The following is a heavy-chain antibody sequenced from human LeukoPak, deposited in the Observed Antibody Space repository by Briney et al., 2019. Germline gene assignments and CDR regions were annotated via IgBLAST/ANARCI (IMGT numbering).Heavy chain of an antibody. Sequence: QPGGSLRLSCAASGFSFSNYWMSWVRQAPGKGLEWVANIKQDGSEKYYVDSVKGRFTISRDNAKNSLYLQMNSLRADDTAIYYCARGFCSSGRCSKYDYWGQGTLVTVSS. D-gene: IGHD2-15*01. CDR3: ARGFCSSGRCSKYDY. CDR1: GFSFSNYW. CDR2: IKQDGSEK. J-gene: IGHJ4*02. V-gene: IGHV3-7*01.